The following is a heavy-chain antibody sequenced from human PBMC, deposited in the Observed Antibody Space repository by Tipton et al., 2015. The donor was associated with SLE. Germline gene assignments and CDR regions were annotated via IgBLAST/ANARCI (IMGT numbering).Heavy chain of an antibody. Sequence: TLSLTCTVSGGSISNYYWSWIRQSPGKGLEWIGYIYYSGSTNYNPSLKSRVTISVDTSKNQFSLKLSSVTAADTAVYYCARAGSIVGADAFDIWGQGTMVTVSS. CDR3: ARAGSIVGADAFDI. CDR1: GGSISNYY. J-gene: IGHJ3*02. CDR2: IYYSGST. V-gene: IGHV4-59*01. D-gene: IGHD1-26*01.